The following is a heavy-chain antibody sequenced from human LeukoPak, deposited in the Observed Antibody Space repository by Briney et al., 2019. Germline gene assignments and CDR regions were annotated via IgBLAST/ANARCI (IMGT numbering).Heavy chain of an antibody. CDR3: ARDQFTMVRGVIHNWFDP. CDR2: IYYSGST. V-gene: IGHV4-59*01. Sequence: PSETLSLTCTVSGGSISSYYWSWIRQPPGKGLEWIGYIYYSGSTNYNPSLKSRVTISVDTSKNQFSLKLSSVTAADTAVYYCARDQFTMVRGVIHNWFDPWGQGTLVTVSS. CDR1: GGSISSYY. J-gene: IGHJ5*02. D-gene: IGHD3-10*01.